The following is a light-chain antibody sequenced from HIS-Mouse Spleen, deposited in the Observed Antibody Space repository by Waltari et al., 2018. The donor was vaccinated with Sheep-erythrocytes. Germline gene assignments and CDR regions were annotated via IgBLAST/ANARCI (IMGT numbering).Light chain of an antibody. CDR2: EGS. J-gene: IGLJ1*01. Sequence: QSALTQPRSVSGSPGQSVTIPCTGTSSDVGSYNLVSWYQQHPGKAPKLMIYEGSKRPSGVSNRFSGSKSGNTASLTISGLQAEDEADYYCCSYAGSSTYVFGTGTKVTVL. CDR1: SSDVGSYNL. CDR3: CSYAGSSTYV. V-gene: IGLV2-23*01.